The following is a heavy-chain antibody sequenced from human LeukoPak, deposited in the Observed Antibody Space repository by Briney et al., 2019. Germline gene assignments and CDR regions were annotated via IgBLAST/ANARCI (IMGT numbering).Heavy chain of an antibody. CDR1: GYTFTSYG. CDR3: ARDPLYYDILTGYHHNWFDP. CDR2: ISAYNGNT. J-gene: IGHJ5*02. D-gene: IGHD3-9*01. Sequence: ASVKVSCKASGYTFTSYGISWVRQAPGQGLEWMGWISAYNGNTNYAQKLQGRVTMTTDTSTSTAYMELRSLRSDDTAVYYCARDPLYYDILTGYHHNWFDPWGQGTLVTVSS. V-gene: IGHV1-18*01.